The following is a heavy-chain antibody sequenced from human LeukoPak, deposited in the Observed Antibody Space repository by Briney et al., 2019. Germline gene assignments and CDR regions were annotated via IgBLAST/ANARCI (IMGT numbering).Heavy chain of an antibody. D-gene: IGHD3-10*01. CDR3: ARHFLRSKTYYYGSGGRSFDY. J-gene: IGHJ4*02. CDR1: GGSFSGYY. CDR2: INHSGST. Sequence: SETLSLTCAVYGGSFSGYYWSWIRQPPGKGLEWIGEINHSGSTNYNPSLKSRVTISVDTSKNQFSLKLSSVTAADTAVYYCARHFLRSKTYYYGSGGRSFDYWGQGTLVTVSS. V-gene: IGHV4-34*01.